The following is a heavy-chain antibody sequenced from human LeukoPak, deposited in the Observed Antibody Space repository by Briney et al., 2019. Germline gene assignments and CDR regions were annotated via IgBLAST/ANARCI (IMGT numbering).Heavy chain of an antibody. D-gene: IGHD5-12*01. CDR2: FDPEDGET. J-gene: IGHJ4*02. Sequence: ASVKVSCKVSGYTLTELSMHWVRQAPGKGLERMGGFDPEDGETIYAQKFQGRVTMTEDTSTDTAYMELSSLRSEDTAVYYCATVRGYSGYDPGRYFDYWGQGTLVTVSS. CDR1: GYTLTELS. CDR3: ATVRGYSGYDPGRYFDY. V-gene: IGHV1-24*01.